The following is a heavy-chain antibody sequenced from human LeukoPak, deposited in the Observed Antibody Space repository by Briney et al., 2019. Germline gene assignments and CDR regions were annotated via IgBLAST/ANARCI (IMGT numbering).Heavy chain of an antibody. Sequence: GRSLRLSCAASGFTFSSYGMHWVRQTPGKGLEWVAVIWYDGSNKYYADSVKGRFTISRDNSKNTLYLQMNSLRAEDTAVYYCAKELYYYGSGKHFDYWGQGTLVTVSS. CDR2: IWYDGSNK. J-gene: IGHJ4*02. D-gene: IGHD3-10*01. CDR1: GFTFSSYG. CDR3: AKELYYYGSGKHFDY. V-gene: IGHV3-33*06.